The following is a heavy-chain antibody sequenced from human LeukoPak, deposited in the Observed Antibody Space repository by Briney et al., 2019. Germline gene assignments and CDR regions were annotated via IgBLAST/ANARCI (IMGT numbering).Heavy chain of an antibody. Sequence: GGSLRLSCAASGFTFRNYGTHWVRQVPGKGLEWLGVVTYDGSKAFYADSVKGRLTISRDNSKNTLYLQMNTLRVEDRAVYFCAKDQRTMTRRMDVWGQGTAVIVSS. D-gene: IGHD2-2*01. J-gene: IGHJ6*02. CDR2: VTYDGSKA. CDR3: AKDQRTMTRRMDV. V-gene: IGHV3-30*18. CDR1: GFTFRNYG.